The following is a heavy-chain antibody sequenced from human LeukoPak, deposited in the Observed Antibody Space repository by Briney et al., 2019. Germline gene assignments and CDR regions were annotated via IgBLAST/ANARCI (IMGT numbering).Heavy chain of an antibody. CDR3: AKDARQTYYDFWSGHFDY. D-gene: IGHD3-3*01. Sequence: PGGSLRLSCAASGFTFDDYAMRWVRQAPGKGLEWVSLISWDGGSTYYADSVKRRFTISRDNSNISLYLQMNSLRAEDTALYYCAKDARQTYYDFWSGHFDYWGQGTLVTVSS. CDR1: GFTFDDYA. J-gene: IGHJ4*02. CDR2: ISWDGGST. V-gene: IGHV3-43D*04.